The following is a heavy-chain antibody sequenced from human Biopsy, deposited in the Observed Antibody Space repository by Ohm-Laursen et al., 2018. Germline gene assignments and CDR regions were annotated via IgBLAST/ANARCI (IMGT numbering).Heavy chain of an antibody. V-gene: IGHV1-2*02. CDR2: INPDTGGT. Sequence: ASVKVSCKASGYNFTDFYLHWVRQAPGQGLEWLGWINPDTGGTKYAQKFQGRVAMTRDTSISTAYLDLSSLGSEDTAVYYCAREKPFGASWGDWGQGTLVVVSS. CDR1: GYNFTDFY. D-gene: IGHD6-13*01. CDR3: AREKPFGASWGD. J-gene: IGHJ4*02.